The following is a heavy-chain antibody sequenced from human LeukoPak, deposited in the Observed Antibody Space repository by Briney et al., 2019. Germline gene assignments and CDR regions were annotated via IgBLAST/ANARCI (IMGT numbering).Heavy chain of an antibody. D-gene: IGHD2-2*01. V-gene: IGHV3-23*01. Sequence: GGSLRFSCAASGFTFSNYAMSWVRQAPGKGLEWVSAISGRGGTTYYADSVKGRFTISRDNSMNTLYLQMNSLRAEDTAVFYCRRGDCGSTSCSSPPKTCFDPRGQGP. J-gene: IGHJ5*02. CDR1: GFTFSNYA. CDR3: RRGDCGSTSCSSPPKTCFDP. CDR2: ISGRGGTT.